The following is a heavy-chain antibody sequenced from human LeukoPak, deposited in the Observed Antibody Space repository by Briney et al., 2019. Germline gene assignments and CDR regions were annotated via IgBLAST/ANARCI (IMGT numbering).Heavy chain of an antibody. D-gene: IGHD6-13*01. CDR2: ISGGGTGT. CDR3: AKDSIAAAGNVNYFDY. V-gene: IGHV3-23*01. J-gene: IGHJ4*02. Sequence: PGGSRRLSCAASGFTFSTYAMSWVRQAPGRGREWVSAISGGGTGTYYADSVEGRFTIPRDNSKNTLYLQMKRLRAEDTAVYHCAKDSIAAAGNVNYFDYWGQGTLVTVSS. CDR1: GFTFSTYA.